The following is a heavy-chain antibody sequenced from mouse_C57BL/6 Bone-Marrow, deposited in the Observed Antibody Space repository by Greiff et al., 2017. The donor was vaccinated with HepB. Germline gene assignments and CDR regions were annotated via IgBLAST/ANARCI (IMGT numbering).Heavy chain of an antibody. V-gene: IGHV1-50*01. CDR1: GYTFTSYW. Sequence: QVQLQQSGAELVKPGASVKLSCKASGYTFTSYWMQWVKQRPGQGLEWIGKIDPSDSYTNYNQKFKGKATLTVDTSSSTAYMQLSSLTSEDSAVYYCYYGSSYYWGQGTTLTVSS. D-gene: IGHD1-1*01. CDR3: YYGSSYY. J-gene: IGHJ2*01. CDR2: IDPSDSYT.